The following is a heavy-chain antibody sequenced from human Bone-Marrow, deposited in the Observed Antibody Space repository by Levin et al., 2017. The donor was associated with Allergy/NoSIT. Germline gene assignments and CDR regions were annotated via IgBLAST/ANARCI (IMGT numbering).Heavy chain of an antibody. D-gene: IGHD2-21*02. CDR1: GFSLSQYD. Sequence: PGGSLRLSCVASGFSLSQYDMIWVRQSPGKGLEWLLSISSSGTTVSYADSVKGRFTVSRDNTKKSLFLEMNSLRADDTAIYYCAGDSFGTASQLGYYYGLDVWGQGTTVSVSS. CDR3: AGDSFGTASQLGYYYGLDV. V-gene: IGHV3-48*03. J-gene: IGHJ6*02. CDR2: ISSSGTTV.